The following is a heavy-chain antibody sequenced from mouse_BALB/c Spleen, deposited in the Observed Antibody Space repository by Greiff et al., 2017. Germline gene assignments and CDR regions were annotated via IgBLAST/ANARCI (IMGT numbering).Heavy chain of an antibody. V-gene: IGHV3-2*02. CDR1: GYSITSDYA. D-gene: IGHD1-1*01. CDR3: ARVLDYAMDY. CDR2: ISYSGST. J-gene: IGHJ4*01. Sequence: DVKLVESGPGLVKPSQSLSLTCTVTGYSITSDYAWNWIRQFPGNKLEWMGYISYSGSTSYNPSLKSRISITRDTSKNQFFLQLNSVTTEDTATYYCARVLDYAMDYWGQGTSVTVSS.